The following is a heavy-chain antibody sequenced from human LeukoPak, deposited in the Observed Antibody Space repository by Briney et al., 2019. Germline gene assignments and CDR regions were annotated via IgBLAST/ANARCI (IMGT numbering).Heavy chain of an antibody. Sequence: GGSLRLSCAASGFTFSSYSMNWVRQAPGKGLEWVSSISSSSSSYIYYADSVKGRFTISRDNSKNTLYLQMNSLRAEDTAVYYCASAGDIVATTSFDYWGQGTLVTVSS. D-gene: IGHD5-12*01. CDR2: ISSSSSSYI. CDR1: GFTFSSYS. J-gene: IGHJ4*02. V-gene: IGHV3-21*01. CDR3: ASAGDIVATTSFDY.